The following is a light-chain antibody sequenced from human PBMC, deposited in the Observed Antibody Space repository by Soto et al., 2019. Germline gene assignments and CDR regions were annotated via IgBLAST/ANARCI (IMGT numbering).Light chain of an antibody. Sequence: QSVLTQPPSASGTPGQRVTISCSGSSSNIGSNIVNWYQQLPGTAPKLLIFNDNQRPSGVPDRFSGSKSGTSASLAISGLQSVDEADYYCAAWDDSLNGYWVFGGGTQLTVL. V-gene: IGLV1-44*01. CDR2: NDN. J-gene: IGLJ3*02. CDR1: SSNIGSNI. CDR3: AAWDDSLNGYWV.